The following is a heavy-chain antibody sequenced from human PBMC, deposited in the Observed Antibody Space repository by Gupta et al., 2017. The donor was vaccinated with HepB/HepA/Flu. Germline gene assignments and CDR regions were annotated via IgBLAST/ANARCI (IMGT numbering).Heavy chain of an antibody. V-gene: IGHV4-31*11. Sequence: QVQLLESGPGLGRPSKTMSTPCAVCGVFVSSANYYWSWLRQHPGKGLEWIGYIYYTGTTSYNPSLKSRVTISADTSRNQFSLNLYSMTAADTAVYYCARILWYYYNGDVWCKGTTVTVSS. CDR3: ARILWYYYNGDV. J-gene: IGHJ6*03. CDR2: IYYTGTT. D-gene: IGHD6-13*01. CDR1: GVFVSSANYY.